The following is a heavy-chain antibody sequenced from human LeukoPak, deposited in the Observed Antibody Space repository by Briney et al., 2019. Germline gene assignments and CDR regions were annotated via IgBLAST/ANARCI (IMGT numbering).Heavy chain of an antibody. CDR3: ARSLWPEDY. D-gene: IGHD2-21*01. CDR1: GFTFGTYT. V-gene: IGHV3-7*01. Sequence: GGSLRLSCAASGFTFGTYTMNWVRQAPGKGLEWVANINQDGNSQNYVDSVRGRFTISKDNAKNSVYLQMNSLRAEDTAVYYCARSLWPEDYWGQGILVTVSS. J-gene: IGHJ4*02. CDR2: INQDGNSQ.